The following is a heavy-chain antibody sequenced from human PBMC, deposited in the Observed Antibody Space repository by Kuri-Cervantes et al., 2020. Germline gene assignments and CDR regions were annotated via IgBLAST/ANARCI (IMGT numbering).Heavy chain of an antibody. CDR1: GGSISSYY. Sequence: ESLKISCTVSGGSISSYYWSWIRQPAGKGLEWIGRIYTSGSTNYNPSLKSRVTMSVDTSKNQFSLKLSSVTAADTAFYYCARGRDSGWYGFGPAPDAFDIWGQGTMVTVSS. V-gene: IGHV4-4*07. D-gene: IGHD6-19*01. CDR2: IYTSGST. CDR3: ARGRDSGWYGFGPAPDAFDI. J-gene: IGHJ3*02.